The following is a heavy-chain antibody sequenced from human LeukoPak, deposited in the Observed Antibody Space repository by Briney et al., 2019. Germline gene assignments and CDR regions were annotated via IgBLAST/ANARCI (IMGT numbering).Heavy chain of an antibody. V-gene: IGHV1-18*04. CDR3: ARKGAYGSGSYFEYYFDY. Sequence: GESLQISCKGSGYSFTTYSIGWVRQAPAQGLEWMGWISAYNGNTNYAQKLQGRVTMTTDTSTSTAYMELRSLRSDDTAVYYCARKGAYGSGSYFEYYFDYWGQGTLVTVSS. J-gene: IGHJ4*02. D-gene: IGHD3-10*01. CDR2: ISAYNGNT. CDR1: GYSFTTYS.